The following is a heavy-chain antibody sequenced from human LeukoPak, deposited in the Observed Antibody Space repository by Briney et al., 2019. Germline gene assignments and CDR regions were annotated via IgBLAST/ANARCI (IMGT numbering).Heavy chain of an antibody. CDR3: SIGTEYYYDSSGYYYENY. CDR2: IIPIFGTA. J-gene: IGHJ4*02. D-gene: IGHD3-22*01. Sequence: ASVKVSCKASGGTFSSYAISWVRQAPGQGLEWMGGIIPIFGTANYAQKFQGRVTITADKSTSTAYMELSSLRSEDTAVYYCSIGTEYYYDSSGYYYENYWGQGTLVTVSS. V-gene: IGHV1-69*06. CDR1: GGTFSSYA.